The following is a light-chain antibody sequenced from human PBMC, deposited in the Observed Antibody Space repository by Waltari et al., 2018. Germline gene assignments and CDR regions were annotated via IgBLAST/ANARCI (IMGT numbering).Light chain of an antibody. CDR1: NSNIGGNS. CDR3: AVWDDSLGGV. CDR2: NDN. J-gene: IGLJ3*02. Sequence: QSVLTQPPSVSGTPGQRVTISCSGSNSNIGGNSVNWYQQLPGKAPKLLIYNDNQGPLGVPDRFSASKSGTSASLAITGLQSEDEADYYCAVWDDSLGGVFGGGTKLTVL. V-gene: IGLV1-44*01.